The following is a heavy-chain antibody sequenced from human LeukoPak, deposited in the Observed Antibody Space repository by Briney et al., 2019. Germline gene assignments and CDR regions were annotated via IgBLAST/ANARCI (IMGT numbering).Heavy chain of an antibody. Sequence: SETLSLTCAVSGGSFSGYYWSWIRQPPRKGLEWIGEINYSGSTNYNPSLKSRVTISVDTSKNQFSLKLSSVTAADRAVYYCARLRERRITIFGVVRPTYFDYWGQGTLVTVSS. CDR3: ARLRERRITIFGVVRPTYFDY. D-gene: IGHD3-3*01. J-gene: IGHJ4*02. CDR1: GGSFSGYY. V-gene: IGHV4-34*01. CDR2: INYSGST.